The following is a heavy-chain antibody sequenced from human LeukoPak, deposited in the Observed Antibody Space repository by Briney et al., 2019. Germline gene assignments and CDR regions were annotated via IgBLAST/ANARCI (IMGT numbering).Heavy chain of an antibody. D-gene: IGHD4-17*01. J-gene: IGHJ4*02. CDR1: GYSFTSYW. CDR2: IYPGDSDT. Sequence: GESQKISCKGSGYSFTSYWIDWVRQMPGKGLEWMGIIYPGDSDTTYSPSFQGQVTISADKSSSTVYLQWSSLKASDTAMYYCARHMGYGDHYYFDYWGQGTLVTVSS. CDR3: ARHMGYGDHYYFDY. V-gene: IGHV5-51*01.